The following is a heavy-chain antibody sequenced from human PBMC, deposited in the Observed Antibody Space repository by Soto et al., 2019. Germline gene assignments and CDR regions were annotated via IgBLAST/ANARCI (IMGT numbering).Heavy chain of an antibody. V-gene: IGHV1-69*13. Sequence: ASVKVSCKASGGTFSSYAISWVRQAPGQGLEWMGGIIPIFGTANYAQKFQGRVTITADESTSTAYMELSSLRSEDTAVYYCASTHTYYYDSRSAEYFQHWGQGTLVTVSS. CDR1: GGTFSSYA. CDR3: ASTHTYYYDSRSAEYFQH. J-gene: IGHJ1*01. D-gene: IGHD3-22*01. CDR2: IIPIFGTA.